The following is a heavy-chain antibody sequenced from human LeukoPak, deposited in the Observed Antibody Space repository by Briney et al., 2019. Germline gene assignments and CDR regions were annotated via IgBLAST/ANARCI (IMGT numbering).Heavy chain of an antibody. CDR3: ATPYGAPPGAFDI. Sequence: SETLSLTRAVYGASFSGYYWSWIRQPPGKWLEWIGEINHSGSTNYNPSLKSRVTISVDTSKNQFSLKLSSVTAADTAVYYCATPYGAPPGAFDIWGQGTMFTVSS. D-gene: IGHD4-17*01. CDR2: INHSGST. J-gene: IGHJ3*02. CDR1: GASFSGYY. V-gene: IGHV4-34*01.